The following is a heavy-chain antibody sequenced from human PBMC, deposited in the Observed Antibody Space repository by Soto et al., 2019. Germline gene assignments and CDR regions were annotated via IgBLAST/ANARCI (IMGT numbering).Heavy chain of an antibody. D-gene: IGHD3-10*01. J-gene: IGHJ6*02. CDR2: IYHSGST. CDR3: ASKSYYGGIEV. CDR1: GGSISSGGYS. V-gene: IGHV4-30-2*01. Sequence: QLQLQESGSGLVKPSQTLSLTCAVSGGSISSGGYSWSWIRQPPGKGLEWIGYIYHSGSTYYNPSLKSRVTISGDRSKNQVSLKLSSVTAADTAVYYCASKSYYGGIEVWGQGTTVTVSS.